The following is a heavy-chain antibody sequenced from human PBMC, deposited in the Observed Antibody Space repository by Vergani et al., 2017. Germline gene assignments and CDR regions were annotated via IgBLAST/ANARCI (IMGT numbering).Heavy chain of an antibody. D-gene: IGHD6-13*01. V-gene: IGHV1-69*01. CDR3: TRAHSSSWSNSYYYSFMDV. CDR2: FIPIFGTA. CDR1: VGTFSSYA. J-gene: IGHJ6*03. Sequence: QVQLVQSGAEVKKPGSSVKVSCKASVGTFSSYAISWVRKAPGQGLEWRGGFIPIFGTANYAQKFQGRVTITADESTSTAYMELSSLRSEDTAVYYCTRAHSSSWSNSYYYSFMDVWGKGTTVTVS.